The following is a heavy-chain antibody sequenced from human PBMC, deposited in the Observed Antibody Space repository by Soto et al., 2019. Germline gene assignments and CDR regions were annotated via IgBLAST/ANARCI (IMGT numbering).Heavy chain of an antibody. CDR2: IWYDGSNK. CDR3: ARDTAVAGTDYFDY. CDR1: GFTFSSYG. Sequence: GGSLRLSCAASGFTFSSYGVHWVRQAPGKGLEWVAVIWYDGSNKYYADSVKGRFTISRDNSKNTLYLQMNSLRAEDTAVYYCARDTAVAGTDYFDYWGQGTLVTVSS. V-gene: IGHV3-33*01. J-gene: IGHJ4*02. D-gene: IGHD6-19*01.